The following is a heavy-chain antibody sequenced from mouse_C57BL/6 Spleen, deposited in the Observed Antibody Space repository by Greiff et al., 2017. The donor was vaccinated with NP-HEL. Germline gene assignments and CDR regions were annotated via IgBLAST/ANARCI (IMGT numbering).Heavy chain of an antibody. CDR3: ARCDGYSPYYAMDY. J-gene: IGHJ4*01. V-gene: IGHV1-50*01. Sequence: QVQLQQPGAELVKPGASVKLSCKASGYTFTSYWMQWVKQRPGQGLEWIGEIDPSDSYTNYNQKFKGKATLTVDTSSSTAYMQLSSLTSEDSAVYYCARCDGYSPYYAMDYWGQGTSVTVSS. CDR1: GYTFTSYW. CDR2: IDPSDSYT. D-gene: IGHD2-3*01.